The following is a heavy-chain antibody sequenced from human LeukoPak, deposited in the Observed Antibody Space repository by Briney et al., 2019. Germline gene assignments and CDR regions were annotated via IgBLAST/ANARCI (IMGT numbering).Heavy chain of an antibody. J-gene: IGHJ4*02. CDR2: IKFDGIQE. V-gene: IGHV3-33*05. D-gene: IGHD3-22*01. CDR1: GFCLSSYG. Sequence: GGPLRLSCAASGFCLSSYGMNWVRQAPGKGLEWVGGIKFDGIQEFYADSVKGRFTVSKDTSKNTLHLQMDSLRAEDTAVYYCASGSLGHYYDSSGYDYWGQGTLVTVSS. CDR3: ASGSLGHYYDSSGYDY.